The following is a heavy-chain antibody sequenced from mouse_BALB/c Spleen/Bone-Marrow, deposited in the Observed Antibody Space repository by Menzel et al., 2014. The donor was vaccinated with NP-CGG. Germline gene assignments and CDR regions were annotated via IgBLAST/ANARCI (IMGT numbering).Heavy chain of an antibody. Sequence: QVQLQQSGAELVKPGASVKLSCKASGYTFTSYWMHWVKQRPGQGLEWVGEIDPSDSYTNYNQKFKGKATLTVDKSSSTAYMQLSNLTSEDSAVYYCASYYGYDEGFAYWGQGTLVTVSA. J-gene: IGHJ3*01. CDR3: ASYYGYDEGFAY. CDR2: IDPSDSYT. D-gene: IGHD2-2*01. V-gene: IGHV1-69*02. CDR1: GYTFTSYW.